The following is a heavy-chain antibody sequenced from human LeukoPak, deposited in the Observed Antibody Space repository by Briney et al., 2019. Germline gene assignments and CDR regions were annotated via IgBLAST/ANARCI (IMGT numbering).Heavy chain of an antibody. CDR3: AREYCSSTSCYGMDV. CDR2: IYSGGST. D-gene: IGHD2-2*01. CDR1: GFTFSSFS. V-gene: IGHV3-53*01. Sequence: PGGSLRLSCAASGFTFSSFSMNWVRQAPGKGLEWVSVIYSGGSTYYADSVKGRFTISRDNSKNTLYLQMSSLRAEDTAVYYCAREYCSSTSCYGMDVWGQGTTVTVSS. J-gene: IGHJ6*02.